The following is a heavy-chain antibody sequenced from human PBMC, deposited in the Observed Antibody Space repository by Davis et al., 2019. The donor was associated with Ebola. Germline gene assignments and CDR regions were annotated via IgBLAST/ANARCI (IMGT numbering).Heavy chain of an antibody. J-gene: IGHJ4*02. CDR2: INHSGST. D-gene: IGHD3-22*01. CDR3: ARGGYSYSDSSGYSGYYFDY. V-gene: IGHV4-34*01. CDR1: GGSFSGYY. Sequence: GSLRLSCAVYGGSFSGYYWSWIRQPPGKGLEWMGEINHSGSTNYNPSLKSRVTISADTSKNQFSLKLSSVTAADTAVYYCARGGYSYSDSSGYSGYYFDYWGQGTLVTVSS.